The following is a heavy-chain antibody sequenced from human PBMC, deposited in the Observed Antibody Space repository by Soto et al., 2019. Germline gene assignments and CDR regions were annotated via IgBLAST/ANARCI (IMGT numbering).Heavy chain of an antibody. Sequence: GGSLRLSCAASGFTFSSYWMHWVRQAPGKGLVWVSRINSEGSSTRDADAVKGRFTISRDNAKNTQYLQRNSLRAEDTAVYYCARDEAARPYAFDIWGQGTMVTVSS. D-gene: IGHD6-6*01. CDR3: ARDEAARPYAFDI. CDR2: INSEGSST. V-gene: IGHV3-74*01. CDR1: GFTFSSYW. J-gene: IGHJ3*02.